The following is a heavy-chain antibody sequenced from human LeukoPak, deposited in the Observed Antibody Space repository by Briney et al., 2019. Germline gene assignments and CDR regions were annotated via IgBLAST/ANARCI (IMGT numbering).Heavy chain of an antibody. CDR1: GFTFRSYS. V-gene: IGHV3-48*02. Sequence: GGSRRLFCAACGFTFRSYSMRGVRQASGRGLEWVAYIRNSSRTLQYAAPVQGRFTISRDNANNSLYLQMNSLRDEDTAVYYCARDGRPFDIWGQGTMVTVSS. J-gene: IGHJ3*02. CDR2: IRNSSRTL. CDR3: ARDGRPFDI.